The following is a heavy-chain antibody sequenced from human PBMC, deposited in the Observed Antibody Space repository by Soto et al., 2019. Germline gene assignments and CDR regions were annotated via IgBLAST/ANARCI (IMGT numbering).Heavy chain of an antibody. J-gene: IGHJ6*02. V-gene: IGHV1-8*01. CDR2: MNPNSGNT. Sequence: QVQLVQSGAEVKKPGASVKVSCKASGYAFTSFNIDWVRHATGQGLEWMGKMNPNSGNTGYAQRFQDRVTMTRNTTISTAFMELSSLRSEDTAVYYCASRYHCNGMDVWGQGTTVTVSS. CDR3: ASRYHCNGMDV. CDR1: GYAFTSFN.